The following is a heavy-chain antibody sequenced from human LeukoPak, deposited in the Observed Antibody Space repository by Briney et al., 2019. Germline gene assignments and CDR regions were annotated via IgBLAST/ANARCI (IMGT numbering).Heavy chain of an antibody. CDR3: ARRGTGHGMDV. CDR1: GLTFSSSW. D-gene: IGHD1-1*01. V-gene: IGHV3-74*01. CDR2: INNDGSSA. Sequence: GGSLRLSCAVSGLTFSSSWMDWVRQAPGKGLVWVSRINNDGSSASYVDSVKGRFTISRDNAKNTLFLQMNSLRAEDTAVYYCARRGTGHGMDVWGQGTTVIVSS. J-gene: IGHJ6*02.